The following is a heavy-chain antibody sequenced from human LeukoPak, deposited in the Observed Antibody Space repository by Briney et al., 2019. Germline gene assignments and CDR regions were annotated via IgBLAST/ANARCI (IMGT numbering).Heavy chain of an antibody. J-gene: IGHJ5*02. V-gene: IGHV1-8*01. D-gene: IGHD6-13*01. CDR2: MNPNSGNT. Sequence: ASVTVSCKASGYTFTSYDINWVRQATGQGLEWMGWMNPNSGNTGYAQKFQGRVTMTRNTSISTAYMELSSLRSEDTAVYYCARARAAANWFDPWGQGTLVTVSS. CDR1: GYTFTSYD. CDR3: ARARAAANWFDP.